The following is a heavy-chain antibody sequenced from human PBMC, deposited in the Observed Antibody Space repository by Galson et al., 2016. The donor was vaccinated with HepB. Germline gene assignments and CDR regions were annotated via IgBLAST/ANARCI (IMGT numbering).Heavy chain of an antibody. V-gene: IGHV4-59*01. J-gene: IGHJ5*01. Sequence: SETLSLTCTVTGGSINSDYWSWIRRPPGRGLEWIGHVFYSGSTDYNPSLESRVTISVDTSKSQFSLKLNYVTTADTAVYYCARVHYDYGPPSCIDSWGRGILVTVS. CDR3: ARVHYDYGPPSCIDS. CDR2: VFYSGST. D-gene: IGHD3-16*01. CDR1: GGSINSDY.